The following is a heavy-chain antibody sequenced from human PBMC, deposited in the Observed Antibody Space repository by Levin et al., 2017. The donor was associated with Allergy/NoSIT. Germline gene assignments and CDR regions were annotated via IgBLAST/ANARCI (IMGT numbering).Heavy chain of an antibody. CDR3: ARHGRGYCRGGSCSIDYFDY. CDR1: EFTFSTYA. Sequence: PGGSLRLSCAASEFTFSTYAMHWVRQAPGKGLEWVAVIWSDGNTKYYSDSVKGRFTISRDNPNNTLYVELNSLRVEDTAVYYCARHGRGYCRGGSCSIDYFDYWGPGTLVTVSS. J-gene: IGHJ4*02. D-gene: IGHD2-15*01. CDR2: IWSDGNTK. V-gene: IGHV3-33*01.